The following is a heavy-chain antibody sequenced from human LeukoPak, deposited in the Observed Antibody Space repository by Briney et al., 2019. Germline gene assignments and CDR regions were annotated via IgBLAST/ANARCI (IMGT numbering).Heavy chain of an antibody. J-gene: IGHJ5*02. CDR2: IYSDNT. V-gene: IGHV3-53*01. CDR1: GFTVSSNS. D-gene: IGHD3-3*01. Sequence: GGSLRLSCTVSGFTVSSNSMSWVRQAPGKGLEWVSFIYSDNTHYSDSVKGRFTISRDNSKNTLYLQMNSLRAEDTAVYYCAAIFGVVSNGDWFDPWGQGTLVTVSS. CDR3: AAIFGVVSNGDWFDP.